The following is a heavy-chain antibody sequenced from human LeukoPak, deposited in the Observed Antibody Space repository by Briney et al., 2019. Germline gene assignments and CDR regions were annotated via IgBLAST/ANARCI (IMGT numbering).Heavy chain of an antibody. Sequence: EASVKVSCKASGYTFTTYAISWVRQAPGQGLEWMGWISAYNGNTNYAQRLQGRVTMTTDTSTSTAYMELRSLRSDDTAVYYCARAYSPSWEVFLLWGQGTLVTVSS. D-gene: IGHD6-13*01. V-gene: IGHV1-18*01. CDR2: ISAYNGNT. CDR1: GYTFTTYA. J-gene: IGHJ4*02. CDR3: ARAYSPSWEVFLL.